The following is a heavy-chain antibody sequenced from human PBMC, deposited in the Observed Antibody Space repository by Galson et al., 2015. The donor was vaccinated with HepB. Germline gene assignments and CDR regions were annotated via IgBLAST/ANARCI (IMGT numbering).Heavy chain of an antibody. V-gene: IGHV3-74*01. Sequence: SLRLSCAASGFTFRSYWLHWVRQAPGKGLVWVSHINSDGGSTNYADSVKGRFTISRDNAKNTLYLQISSLRAEDTAVYYCARDPLTVSGYYTLDYWGQGTLVTVSS. J-gene: IGHJ4*02. CDR2: INSDGGST. CDR1: GFTFRSYW. D-gene: IGHD3-3*01. CDR3: ARDPLTVSGYYTLDY.